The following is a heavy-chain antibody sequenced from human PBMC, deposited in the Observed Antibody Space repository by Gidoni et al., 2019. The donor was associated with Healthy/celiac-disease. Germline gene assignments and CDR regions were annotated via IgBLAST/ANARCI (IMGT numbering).Heavy chain of an antibody. D-gene: IGHD3-22*01. V-gene: IGHV4-61*02. CDR2: IYTSGST. CDR1: GGSISRGSYY. Sequence: QVQLQESGPGLVKPSQTLSLTCTVSGGSISRGSYYWSWIRQPAGKGLEWIGRIYTSGSTNYNPSLKSRVTISVDTSKNQFSLKLSSVTAADTAVYYCARGYYDSSGYYDDYWGQGTLVTVSS. CDR3: ARGYYDSSGYYDDY. J-gene: IGHJ4*02.